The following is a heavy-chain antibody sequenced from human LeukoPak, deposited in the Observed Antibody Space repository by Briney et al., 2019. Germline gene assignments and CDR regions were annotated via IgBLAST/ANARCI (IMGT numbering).Heavy chain of an antibody. V-gene: IGHV4-59*12. CDR2: IYYSGST. Sequence: KASETLSLTCTVSGGSISSYYWSWIRQPPGKGLEWIGYIYYSGSTNYNPSLKSRVTISVDTSKNQFSLKLSSVTAADTAVYYCARGTPYYGSGRRGFDYWGQGTLVTVSS. CDR1: GGSISSYY. D-gene: IGHD3-10*01. J-gene: IGHJ4*02. CDR3: ARGTPYYGSGRRGFDY.